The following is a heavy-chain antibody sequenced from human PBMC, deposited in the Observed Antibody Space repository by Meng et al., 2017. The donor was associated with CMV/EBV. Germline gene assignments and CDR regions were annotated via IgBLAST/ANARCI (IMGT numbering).Heavy chain of an antibody. Sequence: SLMTSCAASGFIFSCYSMNWVRQAPGKGLEWVSSISSISIYIYYADSVKSRFTISRDNAKNSLYLQMNILTDKDTGMYYCARELVVVVPAATPYYYYGMDVWGQGTTVTVSS. CDR3: ARELVVVVPAATPYYYYGMDV. CDR1: GFIFSCYS. J-gene: IGHJ6*02. V-gene: IGHV3-21*01. CDR2: ISSISIYI. D-gene: IGHD2-2*01.